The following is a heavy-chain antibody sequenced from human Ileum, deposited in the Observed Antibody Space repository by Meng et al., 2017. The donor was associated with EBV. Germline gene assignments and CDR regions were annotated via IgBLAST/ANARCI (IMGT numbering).Heavy chain of an antibody. Sequence: QLQESGPGLVKPSGTLSLTCAVSGGSITERTSWSWVRQPPGQGLEWIGEIYHNGGTNYNPSLKSRVTISVDKSKNEISLKLRSVTAADTAVYYCARWAFIYSYGFDNWGQGTLVTVSS. CDR2: IYHNGGT. CDR3: ARWAFIYSYGFDN. D-gene: IGHD5-18*01. CDR1: GGSITERTS. J-gene: IGHJ4*02. V-gene: IGHV4-4*02.